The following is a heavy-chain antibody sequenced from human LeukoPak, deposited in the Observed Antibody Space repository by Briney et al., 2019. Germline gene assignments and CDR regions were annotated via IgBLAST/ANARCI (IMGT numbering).Heavy chain of an antibody. Sequence: ASVKVSCKAAGYTFTSNGISWVRQPPGQGLEWMGGISAYNGNTNYAQKLQRRVTMTTDASTSTAYMELRSLRSDDTAVYYCAKAMVRGVIFDNHYYYYGMDVWGQGTTVTVSS. V-gene: IGHV1-18*01. CDR2: ISAYNGNT. D-gene: IGHD3-10*01. CDR3: AKAMVRGVIFDNHYYYYGMDV. CDR1: GYTFTSNG. J-gene: IGHJ6*02.